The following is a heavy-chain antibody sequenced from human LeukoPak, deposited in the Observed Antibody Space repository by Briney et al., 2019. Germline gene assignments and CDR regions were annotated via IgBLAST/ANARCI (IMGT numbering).Heavy chain of an antibody. D-gene: IGHD6-19*01. CDR1: GFTFSSHA. CDR3: GKAYQCGYASGYDAFGI. Sequence: GGSLRLSCAASGFTFSSHAMNWVRQAPGKGLEWVSSISCSGDNRNYADSVKGRFTISRDKSKSTTYLEKNNLRGEDTAVYKCGKAYQCGYASGYDAFGIWGQGKMVIVSS. CDR2: ISCSGDNR. V-gene: IGHV3-23*01. J-gene: IGHJ3*02.